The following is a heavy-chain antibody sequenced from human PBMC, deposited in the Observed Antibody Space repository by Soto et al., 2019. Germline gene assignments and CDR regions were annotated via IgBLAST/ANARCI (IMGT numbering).Heavy chain of an antibody. CDR1: GYGFTTYG. CDR3: ARGRYGDY. D-gene: IGHD1-1*01. J-gene: IGHJ4*02. Sequence: QVHLVQSGAEVKKPGASVKVSCKGSGYGFTTYGITWVRQAPGQGLEWMAWISAHNGNTNYAQKLQGRVTVTRDTSTSTAYMELRSLRSDDTAVYYWARGRYGDYWGQGALVTASS. CDR2: ISAHNGNT. V-gene: IGHV1-18*01.